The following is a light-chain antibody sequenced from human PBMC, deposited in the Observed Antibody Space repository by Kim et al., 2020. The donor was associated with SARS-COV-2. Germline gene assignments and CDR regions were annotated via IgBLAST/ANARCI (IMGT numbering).Light chain of an antibody. V-gene: IGKV1-33*01. CDR1: QDIDVH. CDR2: DVS. CDR3: QQYDEVTRT. Sequence: DIQMTQSPSSLSASIGDRVTITCQASQDIDVHLNWYQQRPGKAPKLLMYDVSSLYTGVPLRFTGDGVGTHFTLTITNLQPEDIATYYCQQYDEVTRTFGQGNKLEI. J-gene: IGKJ2*02.